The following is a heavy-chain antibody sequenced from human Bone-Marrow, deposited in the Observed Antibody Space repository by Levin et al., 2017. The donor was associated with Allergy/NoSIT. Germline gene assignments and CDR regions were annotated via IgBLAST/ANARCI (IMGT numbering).Heavy chain of an antibody. D-gene: IGHD2-2*01. J-gene: IGHJ4*02. V-gene: IGHV3-13*04. CDR1: GFTFSSYD. CDR3: VRVALPRYCTSTSCSDSGYYFDY. CDR2: IGTAADS. Sequence: GGSLRLSCAASGFTFSSYDMHWVRQATGRGLEWVSAIGTAADSYYSGSVKGRFTVSRDNAKNSFYLQMNSLRAGDTAVYYCVRVALPRYCTSTSCSDSGYYFDYWGQGTLVTVSS.